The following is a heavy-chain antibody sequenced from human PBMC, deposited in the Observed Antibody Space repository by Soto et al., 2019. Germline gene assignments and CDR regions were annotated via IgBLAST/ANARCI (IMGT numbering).Heavy chain of an antibody. D-gene: IGHD3-3*01. CDR2: IYPGDSNT. CDR1: GYSFTSYR. CDR3: ARHAYDFWSGHPNPRYYYGMDV. Sequence: GESLKISCKGSGYSFTSYRIGWVRQMPGKGLEWMGIIYPGDSNTRYSPSLQGQVTISVDKSISTAYLQWSSLKATDTAMYYCARHAYDFWSGHPNPRYYYGMDVWGQGTTVTVSS. J-gene: IGHJ6*02. V-gene: IGHV5-51*01.